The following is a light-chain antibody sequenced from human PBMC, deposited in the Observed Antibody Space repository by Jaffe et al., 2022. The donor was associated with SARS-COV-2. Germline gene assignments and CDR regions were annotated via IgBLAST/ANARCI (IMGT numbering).Light chain of an antibody. CDR2: NTN. V-gene: IGLV8-61*01. J-gene: IGLJ3*02. CDR3: VLYMGSGVWE. CDR1: SGSVSTTSY. Sequence: QTVVTQEPSFSVSPGGTVTLTCGLSSGSVSTTSYPSWYQQTPGQAPRALLYNTNTRSSGVPARFSGSILGNKAALTITGAQTDDESDYYCVLYMGSGVWEFGGGTHLTVL.